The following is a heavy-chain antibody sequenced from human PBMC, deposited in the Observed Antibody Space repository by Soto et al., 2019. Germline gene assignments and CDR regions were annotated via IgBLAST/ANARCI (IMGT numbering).Heavy chain of an antibody. V-gene: IGHV3-30-3*01. CDR1: GFTFSSYA. CDR2: ISYDGSNK. CDR3: ARRGIRVYQLLSGRDFDI. D-gene: IGHD2-2*01. Sequence: QVQLVESGGGVVQPGRSLRLSCAASGFTFSSYAMHWVRQAPGKGLEWVAVISYDGSNKYYADSVKGRFTISRDNSKNTLYLQVNSRIAEDTAVYYCARRGIRVYQLLSGRDFDIWGQGTMVTVSS. J-gene: IGHJ3*02.